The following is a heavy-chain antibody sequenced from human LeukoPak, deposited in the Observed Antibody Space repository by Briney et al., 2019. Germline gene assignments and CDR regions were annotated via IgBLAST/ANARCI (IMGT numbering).Heavy chain of an antibody. CDR3: ARDLGGARFDP. V-gene: IGHV3-7*01. CDR2: IKQDGREK. Sequence: GGSLTLSCAASGFSLSDYYVNWLRQVPGKGLEWVAHIKQDGREKNYVDSVKGRFTISRDNAKNSLYLQMNSLRGDDTSVYYCARDLGGARFDPWGQGTLVTVSS. D-gene: IGHD4-23*01. CDR1: GFSLSDYY. J-gene: IGHJ5*02.